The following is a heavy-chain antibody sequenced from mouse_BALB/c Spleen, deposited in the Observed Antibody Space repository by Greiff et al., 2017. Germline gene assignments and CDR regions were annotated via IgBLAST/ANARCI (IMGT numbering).Heavy chain of an antibody. CDR3: ARHDGNYGVDAMDY. CDR1: GFTFSSYG. D-gene: IGHD2-1*01. Sequence: EVQRVESGGDLVKPGGSLKLSCAASGFTFSSYGMSWVRQTPDKRLEWVATISSGGSYTYYPDSVKGRFPISRDNAKNTLYLQMSSLKSEDTAMYYCARHDGNYGVDAMDYWGQGTSVTVSS. V-gene: IGHV5-6*01. CDR2: ISSGGSYT. J-gene: IGHJ4*01.